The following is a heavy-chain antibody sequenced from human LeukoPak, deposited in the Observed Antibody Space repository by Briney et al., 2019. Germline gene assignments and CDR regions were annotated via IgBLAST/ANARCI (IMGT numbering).Heavy chain of an antibody. J-gene: IGHJ4*02. V-gene: IGHV4-39*01. CDR2: IYYSGNT. Sequence: PSETLSLTCTVSGGSINSINYYWGWIRQPPGKGLEWIGTIYYSGNTYHNPSLMGRVTISTDTSKNQFSLRLSSVTAADTAVYYCARHVHNREFDYWGQGTLATVSS. D-gene: IGHD2/OR15-2a*01. CDR1: GGSINSINYY. CDR3: ARHVHNREFDY.